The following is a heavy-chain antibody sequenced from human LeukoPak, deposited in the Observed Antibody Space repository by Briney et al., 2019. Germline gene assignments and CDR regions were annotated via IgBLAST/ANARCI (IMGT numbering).Heavy chain of an antibody. CDR1: GSTFSSYA. D-gene: IGHD3-3*01. Sequence: GGSLRLSCAASGSTFSSYAMHWVRQAPGKGLEWVAVISYDGSNKYYADSVKGRFTISRDNSKNTLYLQMNSLRAEDTAVYYCAKNARSRNGFLEWTNHGFDYWGQGTLVTVSS. J-gene: IGHJ4*02. V-gene: IGHV3-30*04. CDR3: AKNARSRNGFLEWTNHGFDY. CDR2: ISYDGSNK.